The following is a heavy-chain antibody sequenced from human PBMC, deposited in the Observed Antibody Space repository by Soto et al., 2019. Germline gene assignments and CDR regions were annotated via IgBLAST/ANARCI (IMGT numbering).Heavy chain of an antibody. V-gene: IGHV3-30*03. D-gene: IGHD3-10*01. J-gene: IGHJ5*02. Sequence: QLQLVESGGGVVQPGRSLRLSCAASGFTFSSHGMHWVRQAPGKGLEWVAVISYDGSNKYYADSVKGRFTTSRDNSKNTLYLQMNSLRTEDTAVYYCAVTTGSGGFDPWGQGTLVTVSS. CDR3: AVTTGSGGFDP. CDR2: ISYDGSNK. CDR1: GFTFSSHG.